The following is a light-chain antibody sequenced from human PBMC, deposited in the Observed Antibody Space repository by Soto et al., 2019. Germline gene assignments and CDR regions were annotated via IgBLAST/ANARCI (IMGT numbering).Light chain of an antibody. Sequence: QSVLTQPPSASGTPGQRVTISCSGSSSNIGSNYVYWYQQLPGTAPKLLIYRNNQRPSGVPDRFSGSKSGTSASLAISGLRSEDEADYYCVAWDDSLSGPYVFGTGTKLTVL. J-gene: IGLJ1*01. CDR1: SSNIGSNY. CDR2: RNN. CDR3: VAWDDSLSGPYV. V-gene: IGLV1-47*01.